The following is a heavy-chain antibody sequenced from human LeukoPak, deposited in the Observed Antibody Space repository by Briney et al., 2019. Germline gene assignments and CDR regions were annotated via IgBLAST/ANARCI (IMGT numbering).Heavy chain of an antibody. V-gene: IGHV4-4*09. Sequence: SETLSRTCSVSGGSINSYYWSWFRQPPGKGLEYIGCFYNRGSTNYNPSLNSRVTISVDTSKNQLSLKLSSVTAADTAVYSCAGGGKWLFFDSWSQGTLITVSS. D-gene: IGHD6-19*01. CDR2: FYNRGST. CDR1: GGSINSYY. J-gene: IGHJ4*02. CDR3: AGGGKWLFFDS.